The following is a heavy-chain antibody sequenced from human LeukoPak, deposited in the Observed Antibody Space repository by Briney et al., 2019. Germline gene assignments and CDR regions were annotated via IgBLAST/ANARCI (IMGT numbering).Heavy chain of an antibody. D-gene: IGHD1-1*01. V-gene: IGHV5-51*01. CDR2: LYPGESDN. J-gene: IGHJ4*02. CDR3: ARRGNWKGASERGRY. Sequence: GESLKIPCKGSGYSFTTYWIGWVRQMPGKGLGWMGILYPGESDNRYSPSFQGHVTISPDKSISTAYLQWSSLKASDTAMYYCARRGNWKGASERGRYWGQGPLVTVSS. CDR1: GYSFTTYW.